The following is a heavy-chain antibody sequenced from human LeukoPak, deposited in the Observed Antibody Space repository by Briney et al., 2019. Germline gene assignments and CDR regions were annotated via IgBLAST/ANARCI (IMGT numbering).Heavy chain of an antibody. V-gene: IGHV3-30*18. CDR3: AKDLRALAAAGMIHAFDY. D-gene: IGHD6-13*01. CDR1: GFTFSSYG. CDR2: ISYDGSNK. J-gene: IGHJ4*02. Sequence: GGSLRLSCAASGFTFSSYGMHWVRQAPGKGLEWVAVISYDGSNKYYAGSVKGRFTISRDNSKNTLYLQMNSLRAEDTAVYYCAKDLRALAAAGMIHAFDYWGQGTLVTVSS.